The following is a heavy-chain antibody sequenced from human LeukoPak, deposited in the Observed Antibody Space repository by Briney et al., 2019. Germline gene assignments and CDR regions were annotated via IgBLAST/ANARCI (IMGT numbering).Heavy chain of an antibody. Sequence: GGSLRLSCAASGFTFSSYAMHWVRQAPGKGLEWLGNIQPDGSEQYPVDSVRGRFTISRDNARNSLFLQMNSLRAEDTAVYYCAELGITMIGGVWGKGTTVTISS. CDR1: GFTFSSYA. V-gene: IGHV3-7*01. CDR2: IQPDGSEQ. J-gene: IGHJ6*04. CDR3: AELGITMIGGV. D-gene: IGHD3-10*02.